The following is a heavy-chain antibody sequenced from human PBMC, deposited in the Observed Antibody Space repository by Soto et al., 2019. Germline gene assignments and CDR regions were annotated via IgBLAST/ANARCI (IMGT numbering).Heavy chain of an antibody. CDR2: IRPGNGNT. D-gene: IGHD5-12*01. V-gene: IGHV1-18*04. CDR3: ATSYDSGFDP. J-gene: IGHJ5*02. CDR1: GYPFAKYG. Sequence: QLQLVQSGAEVKRPGASVRVSCEASGYPFAKYGISWIRQAPGQGLEWVGWIRPGNGNTEYAQKFQGRVSMTRDTSSNTAYLEVRSLRSDDTAMYYCATSYDSGFDPWGQGTLVSVSS.